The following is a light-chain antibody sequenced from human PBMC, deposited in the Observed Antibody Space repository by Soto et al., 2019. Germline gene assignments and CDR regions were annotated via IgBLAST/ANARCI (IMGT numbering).Light chain of an antibody. Sequence: QSALTQPASVSGSPGQSITISCTGTSSDVGSYDLVSWYQQHPGKAPKLLIYEVTKRPSGVSTRFSGSKSGNTASLTISGLQAEDEADYYCCSYAEIDPFVFATGTKVTV. CDR2: EVT. CDR3: CSYAEIDPFV. CDR1: SSDVGSYDL. J-gene: IGLJ1*01. V-gene: IGLV2-23*02.